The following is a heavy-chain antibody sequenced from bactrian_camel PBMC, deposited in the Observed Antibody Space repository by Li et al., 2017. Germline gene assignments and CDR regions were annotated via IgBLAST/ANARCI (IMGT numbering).Heavy chain of an antibody. CDR3: AADRSPVHGWVHLPSEYKY. Sequence: HVQLVESGGGLVQAGGSLILSCTASGSTFDDYAMAWFRQAPGKEREGISCSSWSGGSTYYADSVKGRFTISQGNAENTVVLQMNSLKPEDTGMYYCAADRSPVHGWVHLPSEYKYWGQGTQVTVS. D-gene: IGHD5*01. V-gene: IGHV3S60*01. J-gene: IGHJ4*01. CDR1: GSTFDDYA. CDR2: SSWSGGST.